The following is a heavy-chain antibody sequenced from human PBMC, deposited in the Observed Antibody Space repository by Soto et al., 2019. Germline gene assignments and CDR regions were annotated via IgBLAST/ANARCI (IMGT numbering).Heavy chain of an antibody. J-gene: IGHJ4*02. V-gene: IGHV3-49*03. CDR2: IRSKAYGGTT. D-gene: IGHD2-2*01. CDR1: GFTFGDYA. CDR3: TRGLVVPAARVLGFDY. Sequence: PGGSLRLSCTASGFTFGDYAMSWFRQAPGKGLEWVGFIRSKAYGGTTEYAASVKGRFTISRDDSKSIAYLQMNSLKTEDTAVYYCTRGLVVPAARVLGFDYWGQGTLVTVSS.